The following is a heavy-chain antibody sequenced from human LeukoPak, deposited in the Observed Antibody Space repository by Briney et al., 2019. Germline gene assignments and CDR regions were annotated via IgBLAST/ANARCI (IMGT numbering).Heavy chain of an antibody. V-gene: IGHV4-59*01. D-gene: IGHD2-15*01. CDR1: GGSIMYYY. CDR3: ARKGGLFDY. Sequence: SETLSLTCTVSGGSIMYYYWSWIRQSPGKGLEWIGYIYCNGSTNYNPSLKSRVSISVDTSKNQFSLKVTSVTAADTAVYYCARKGGLFDYWGQGTLVTVSS. CDR2: IYCNGST. J-gene: IGHJ4*02.